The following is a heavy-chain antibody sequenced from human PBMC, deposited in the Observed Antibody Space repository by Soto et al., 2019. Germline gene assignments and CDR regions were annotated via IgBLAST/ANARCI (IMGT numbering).Heavy chain of an antibody. CDR3: ARDEVPAANWLDR. Sequence: ASVKVSCKASGYTFINYGITWVRQAPGQGLEWMGWISGYNGNTNYAQSLQGRVTMTTDTSTSTAYMELRSLKSDDTVVYYCARDEVPAANWLDRWGQGTLVTVSS. V-gene: IGHV1-18*01. D-gene: IGHD2-2*01. J-gene: IGHJ5*02. CDR1: GYTFINYG. CDR2: ISGYNGNT.